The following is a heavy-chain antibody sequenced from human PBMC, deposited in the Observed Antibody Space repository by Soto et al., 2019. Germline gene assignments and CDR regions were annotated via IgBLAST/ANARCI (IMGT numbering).Heavy chain of an antibody. D-gene: IGHD3-16*01. CDR1: AGSFSGYY. Sequence: KASQTLSLTCAVYAGSFSGYYWSWIRQPPGQGLEWIGEINHSGSTNYNPSPKSRLTTSVDTSKNQSSLKLSSVTAADKAVYYCGRRRDETELWGVVGYYFYGLDVWGQGTTVTVSS. CDR3: GRRRDETELWGVVGYYFYGLDV. CDR2: INHSGST. J-gene: IGHJ6*02. V-gene: IGHV4-34*01.